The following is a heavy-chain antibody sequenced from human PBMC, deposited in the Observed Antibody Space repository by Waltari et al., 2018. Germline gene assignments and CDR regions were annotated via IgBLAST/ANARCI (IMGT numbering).Heavy chain of an antibody. J-gene: IGHJ5*02. CDR2: ISTSNINT. CDR1: GYTFTSSG. D-gene: IGHD3-3*01. V-gene: IGHV1-18*01. CDR3: VRDKDDFWSDYYNWFDL. Sequence: QAQLVQSGAEVKKPGASVEVSCKASGYTFTSSGISWVRQAPGQGLEWMGWISTSNINTNYAQKFQGRLTMTTDSSTTTAYMELRSLRSDDAAVYYCVRDKDDFWSDYYNWFDLWGQGTLVTVS.